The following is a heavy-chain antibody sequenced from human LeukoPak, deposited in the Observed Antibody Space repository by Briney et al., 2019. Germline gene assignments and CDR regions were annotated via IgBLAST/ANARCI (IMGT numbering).Heavy chain of an antibody. CDR1: GGSISSGGYY. Sequence: SQTLSLTCTVSGGSISSGGYYWSWIRQHPGKGLEWIGYIYYSGSTYYNPSLKSRVTISVDMSKNQFSLKLSSVTAADTAVYYCARSGGGYVVVVPAARGHWFDPWGQGTLVTVSS. J-gene: IGHJ5*02. D-gene: IGHD2-2*01. V-gene: IGHV4-31*03. CDR3: ARSGGGYVVVVPAARGHWFDP. CDR2: IYYSGST.